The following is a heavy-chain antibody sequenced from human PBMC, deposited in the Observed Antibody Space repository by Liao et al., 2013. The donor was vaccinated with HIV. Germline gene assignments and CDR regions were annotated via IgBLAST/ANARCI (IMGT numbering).Heavy chain of an antibody. CDR1: GGSITSGSYY. CDR2: IYYSGNT. D-gene: IGHD2-2*01. J-gene: IGHJ4*02. V-gene: IGHV4-61*01. CDR3: ARSVPAAHFEY. Sequence: QVQLQESGPGLVKPSQTLSLTCSVSGGSITSGSYYWSWIRQSPGKGLEWIGYIYYSGNTNYNPSLKSRVTISVDTSKNQFSLKVSSVTAADTAVYYCARSVPAAHFEYWGQGALVTVSS.